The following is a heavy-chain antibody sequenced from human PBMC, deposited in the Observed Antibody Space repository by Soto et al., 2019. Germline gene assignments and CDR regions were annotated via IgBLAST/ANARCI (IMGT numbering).Heavy chain of an antibody. CDR2: IKQDGSEK. Sequence: EVQLVESGGGLVKPGGSLRLSCAASGFTFSSYWMSWVRQAPGKGLEWVANIKQDGSEKYYVDSVKGRFTISRDNAKNSLYLQMNSLRAEDTAVYYCARVRRDCSGGSCYLYYWGQGTLVTVSS. CDR1: GFTFSSYW. V-gene: IGHV3-7*01. CDR3: ARVRRDCSGGSCYLYY. J-gene: IGHJ4*02. D-gene: IGHD2-15*01.